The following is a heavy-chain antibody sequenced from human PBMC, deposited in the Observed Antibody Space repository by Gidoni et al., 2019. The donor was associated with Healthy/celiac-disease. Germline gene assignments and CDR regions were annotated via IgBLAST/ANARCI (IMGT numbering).Heavy chain of an antibody. J-gene: IGHJ4*02. D-gene: IGHD3-22*01. CDR2: ISGSGGST. CDR1: GLPFSSYA. Sequence: EVQLLESGGGLVQPGGSLRLSCAATGLPFSSYAMSWVRQAPGKGLEWVSAISGSGGSTYYADSVKGRFTISRDNSKNTLYLQMNSRRAEDTAVYYCAKDSHYDSSGPWYFDYWGQGTLVTVSS. V-gene: IGHV3-23*01. CDR3: AKDSHYDSSGPWYFDY.